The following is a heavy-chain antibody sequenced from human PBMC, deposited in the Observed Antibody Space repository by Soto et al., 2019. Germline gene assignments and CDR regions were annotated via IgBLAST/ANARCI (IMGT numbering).Heavy chain of an antibody. J-gene: IGHJ6*02. V-gene: IGHV3-73*01. CDR3: TRAHFEPGNYYYYGVDV. CDR2: IRSKANSYAT. CDR1: GLTFSGSA. D-gene: IGHD3-10*01. Sequence: GGSLRLSCAASGLTFSGSAMHWVRQASGKGLEWVGRIRSKANSYATAYAASVKGRFTISRDDSKNTAYLQMNSLKTEDTAVYYCTRAHFEPGNYYYYGVDVWGQGTTVTVSS.